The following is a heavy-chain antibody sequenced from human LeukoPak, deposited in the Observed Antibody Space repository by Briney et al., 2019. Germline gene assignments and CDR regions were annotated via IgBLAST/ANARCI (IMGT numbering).Heavy chain of an antibody. CDR2: IYYSGNT. CDR3: ARVGGTNYYYYGMDV. V-gene: IGHV4-61*08. J-gene: IGHJ6*02. Sequence: SETLSLTCTVSGDSVSNGDYYWNWIRQPPGKGLEWIGIIYYSGNTRYNPALKSRVTISVDTSKNQFSLKLSSVTAADTAVYYCARVGGTNYYYYGMDVWGQGTTVTVSS. D-gene: IGHD2-2*01. CDR1: GDSVSNGDYY.